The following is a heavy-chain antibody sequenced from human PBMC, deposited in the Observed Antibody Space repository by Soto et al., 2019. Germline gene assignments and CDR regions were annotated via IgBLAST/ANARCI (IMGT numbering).Heavy chain of an antibody. CDR1: GYSISSVYY. Sequence: SETLSLTCVVSGYSISSVYYWGWIRQPPGKGLEWIGSIFHGGSTYYNPSLKSRVTISVDTSKNQFSLNLSSVTAADTAVYYCARVHVMVVAGSTFDYWGHGTLVTVSS. J-gene: IGHJ4*01. D-gene: IGHD6-19*01. CDR3: ARVHVMVVAGSTFDY. V-gene: IGHV4-38-2*01. CDR2: IFHGGST.